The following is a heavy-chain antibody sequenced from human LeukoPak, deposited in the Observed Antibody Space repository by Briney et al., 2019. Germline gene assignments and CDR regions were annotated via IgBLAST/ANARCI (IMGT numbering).Heavy chain of an antibody. J-gene: IGHJ4*02. CDR3: ASRSFDY. Sequence: ETLSLTCAVYGGSFSGYYWSWVRQAPGKGLEWVSAISGSGGSTYYADSVKGRFTISRDNSKNTLYLQMNSLRAEDTAVYYCASRSFDYWGQGTLVTVSS. CDR2: ISGSGGST. V-gene: IGHV3-23*01. CDR1: GGSFSGYY.